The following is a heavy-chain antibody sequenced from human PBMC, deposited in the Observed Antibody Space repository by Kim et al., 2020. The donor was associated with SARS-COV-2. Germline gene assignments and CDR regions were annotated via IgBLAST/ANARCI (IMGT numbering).Heavy chain of an antibody. D-gene: IGHD3-22*01. V-gene: IGHV3-48*04. J-gene: IGHJ5*02. Sequence: GGSLRLSCVASGFTFSVYSMNWVRQTPGKGLEWISYISNGGGTIHYADSVKGRFTISRDNAKNSLYLQMNSLRGEDTAMYYCARPQTTLPSGYYVSWGQGTLVTVPT. CDR1: GFTFSVYS. CDR2: ISNGGGTI. CDR3: ARPQTTLPSGYYVS.